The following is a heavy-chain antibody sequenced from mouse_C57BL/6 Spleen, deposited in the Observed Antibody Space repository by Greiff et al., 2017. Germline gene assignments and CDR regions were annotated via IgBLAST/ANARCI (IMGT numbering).Heavy chain of an antibody. CDR1: GFTFSSYT. V-gene: IGHV5-9*01. D-gene: IGHD1-1*01. CDR3: ARPSLNYYGSSVLYFDY. J-gene: IGHJ2*01. Sequence: EVNVVESGGGLVKPGGSLKLSCAASGFTFSSYTMSWVRQTPEKRLEWVATISGGGGNTYYPDSVKGRFTISRDNAKNTLYLQMSSLRSEDTALYYCARPSLNYYGSSVLYFDYWGQGTTLTVSS. CDR2: ISGGGGNT.